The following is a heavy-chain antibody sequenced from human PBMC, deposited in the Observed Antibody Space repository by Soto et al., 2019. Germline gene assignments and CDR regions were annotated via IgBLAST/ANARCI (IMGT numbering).Heavy chain of an antibody. Sequence: GAALKISCVTSGYRFSNFWNRWVRQMPGKGLEWMGRIDPSDSYTNYSPSFQGHVTFSADESINTAYLLWSSLKASDTAMYYCARHRHPDSSFMVVTTLVLDYWDQGTLVTVSS. J-gene: IGHJ4*02. D-gene: IGHD2-21*02. CDR1: GYRFSNFW. CDR3: ARHRHPDSSFMVVTTLVLDY. V-gene: IGHV5-10-1*01. CDR2: IDPSDSYT.